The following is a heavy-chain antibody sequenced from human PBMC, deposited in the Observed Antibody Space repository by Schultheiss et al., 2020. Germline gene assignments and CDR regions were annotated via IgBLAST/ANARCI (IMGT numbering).Heavy chain of an antibody. CDR2: INAGNGNT. V-gene: IGHV1-3*01. Sequence: ASVKVSCKASGYTFTSYAMHWVRQAPGQRLEWMGWINAGNGNTKYSQKFQGRVTITRDTSASTAYMELSSLRSEDTAVYYCARETSTYYYYYYMDVWGKGTTVNVS. D-gene: IGHD2-2*01. CDR1: GYTFTSYA. J-gene: IGHJ6*03. CDR3: ARETSTYYYYYYMDV.